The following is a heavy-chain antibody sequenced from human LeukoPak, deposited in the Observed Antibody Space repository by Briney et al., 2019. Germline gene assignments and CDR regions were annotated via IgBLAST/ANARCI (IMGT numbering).Heavy chain of an antibody. Sequence: SETLSLTCAVYGGSFSGYYWSWIRQPPWKGLEWIGEINHSGSTNYNPSLKSRVTISVDTSKNQFSLKLSSVTAADTAVYYCASRSYCSSTSCYDFDYWGQGTLVTVSS. V-gene: IGHV4-34*01. CDR2: INHSGST. D-gene: IGHD2-2*01. CDR1: GGSFSGYY. CDR3: ASRSYCSSTSCYDFDY. J-gene: IGHJ4*02.